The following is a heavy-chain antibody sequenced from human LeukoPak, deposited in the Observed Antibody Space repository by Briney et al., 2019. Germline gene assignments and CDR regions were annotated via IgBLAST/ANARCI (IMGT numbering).Heavy chain of an antibody. CDR1: GGSISSGSYY. CDR3: ARTVVPAASFDY. CDR2: IYTSGST. J-gene: IGHJ4*02. D-gene: IGHD2-2*01. V-gene: IGHV4-61*02. Sequence: SETLSLTCTVSGGSISSGSYYWSWIRQPAGKGLEWIGRIYTSGSTNYNPSLKGRVTISVDTSKNQFSLKLSSVTAADTAVYYCARTVVPAASFDYWGQGTLVTVSS.